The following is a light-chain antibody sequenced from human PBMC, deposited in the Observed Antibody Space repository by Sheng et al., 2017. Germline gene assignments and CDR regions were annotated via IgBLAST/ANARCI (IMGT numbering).Light chain of an antibody. CDR2: DVT. Sequence: QSALTQPRSVSGSPGQSVTISCTGTSSDVGGFNYVSWYQQHPGEAPKIMIYDVTKRPSGVPDRFSGSKSGNAASLTISGLQAEDEADYYCCSYAGSYTYVFGTGTKVTVL. CDR3: CSYAGSYTYV. V-gene: IGLV2-11*01. J-gene: IGLJ1*01. CDR1: SSDVGGFNY.